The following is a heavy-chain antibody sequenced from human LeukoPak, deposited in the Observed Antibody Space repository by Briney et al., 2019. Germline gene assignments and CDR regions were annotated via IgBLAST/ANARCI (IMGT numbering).Heavy chain of an antibody. J-gene: IGHJ6*03. CDR2: IHYSGST. CDR1: GGSISSSSYY. CDR3: ARDRKGLGTAMVTRDVYYYYYMDV. D-gene: IGHD5-18*01. V-gene: IGHV4-39*07. Sequence: PSETLSLTCTVSGGSISSSSYYWGWIRQPPGKGLEWIGSIHYSGSTNYNPSLKSRVTMSVDTSKNQFSPKLSSVTAADTAVYYCARDRKGLGTAMVTRDVYYYYYMDVWGKGTTVTISS.